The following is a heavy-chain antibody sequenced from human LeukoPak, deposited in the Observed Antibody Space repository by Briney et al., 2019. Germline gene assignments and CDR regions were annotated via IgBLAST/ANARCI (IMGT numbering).Heavy chain of an antibody. D-gene: IGHD3-22*01. Sequence: GGSLRLSCQASGFTFYMYAMSWVRQAPGEGLEWVASMCGTAGCTFYPDSVKGRFTISRDNSKNVLYLRMNSLTAEDTAIYYCAKDRPNFHENSGHYYRRDGDSWGQGTLVTVSS. V-gene: IGHV3-23*01. CDR2: MCGTAGCT. CDR1: GFTFYMYA. J-gene: IGHJ5*01. CDR3: AKDRPNFHENSGHYYRRDGDS.